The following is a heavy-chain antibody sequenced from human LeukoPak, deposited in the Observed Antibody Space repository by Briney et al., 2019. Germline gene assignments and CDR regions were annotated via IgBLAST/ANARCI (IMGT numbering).Heavy chain of an antibody. CDR1: GFTFGDYG. J-gene: IGHJ6*02. CDR2: ISSSGSAI. D-gene: IGHD3-3*01. Sequence: GGSLRLSCTASGFTFGDYGLSWFRQAPGKGLEWVSYISSSGSAIYYADSVKGRFTISRDNAKNSLYLQMNSLRAEDTAVYYCARTIQGYGMDVWGQGTTVTVSS. CDR3: ARTIQGYGMDV. V-gene: IGHV3-11*01.